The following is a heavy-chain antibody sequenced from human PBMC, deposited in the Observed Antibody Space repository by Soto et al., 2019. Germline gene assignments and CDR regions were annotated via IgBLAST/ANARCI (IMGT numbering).Heavy chain of an antibody. V-gene: IGHV1-8*01. CDR2: MNLNGGNT. J-gene: IGHJ6*03. CDR1: GDTFTGDE. CDR3: ARVPRGSRYFYYLAV. D-gene: IGHD3-16*01. Sequence: QVQLVQSGAEVKKPGASVKVSCKASGDTFTGDEITWVRQATGQGLEWMGWMNLNGGNTGYAQTFQGRVSMTGNPSISTAYMELSSLRSEHTAVYYCARVPRGSRYFYYLAVWGKGTTVIVSS.